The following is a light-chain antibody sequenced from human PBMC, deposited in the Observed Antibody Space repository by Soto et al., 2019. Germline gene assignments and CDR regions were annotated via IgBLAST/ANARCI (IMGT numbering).Light chain of an antibody. CDR1: QSINKW. V-gene: IGKV1-5*03. J-gene: IGKJ1*01. CDR2: EVS. Sequence: DILLTQSPSTLSASVGDRVTISCRDSQSINKWLAWYQHKQGKAPNLXIYEVSTLQSGVPSRFSGSGSGTEFTLTISSLRPDDFATYYCQHYSGDRATFGQGTKVDIK. CDR3: QHYSGDRAT.